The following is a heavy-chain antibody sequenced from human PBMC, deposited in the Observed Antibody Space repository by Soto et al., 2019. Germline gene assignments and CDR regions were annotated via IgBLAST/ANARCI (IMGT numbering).Heavy chain of an antibody. Sequence: QVQLVESGGGVVQPGRSLRLSCAASGFTFSSYGMHWVRQAPGKGLEWVAVISYDGSNKYYADSVKGRFTISRDNSKNTLYLQMNSLRAEDTAVYYCAEDRRYCSGGSCYFWTGSDYWGQGTLVTVSS. CDR2: ISYDGSNK. CDR1: GFTFSSYG. J-gene: IGHJ4*02. D-gene: IGHD2-15*01. CDR3: AEDRRYCSGGSCYFWTGSDY. V-gene: IGHV3-30*18.